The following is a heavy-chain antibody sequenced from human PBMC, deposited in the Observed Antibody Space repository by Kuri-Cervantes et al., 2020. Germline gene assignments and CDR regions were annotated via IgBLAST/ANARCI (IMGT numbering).Heavy chain of an antibody. CDR3: ARPPDGWQNAFDI. Sequence: GGSLRLSCTASGFTFSSFGLHWVRQAPGKGLEWVAVMSHDGVKKYYAESMKGRLTISRDNAKNSLYLQMNSLRAEDTAVYYCARPPDGWQNAFDIWGQGTMVTVSS. CDR2: MSHDGVKK. D-gene: IGHD1-14*01. V-gene: IGHV3-30*03. CDR1: GFTFSSFG. J-gene: IGHJ3*02.